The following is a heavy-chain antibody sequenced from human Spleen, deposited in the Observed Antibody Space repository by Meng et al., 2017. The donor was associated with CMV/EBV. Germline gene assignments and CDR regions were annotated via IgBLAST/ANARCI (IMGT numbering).Heavy chain of an antibody. D-gene: IGHD4-11*01. CDR3: AKMGPPSNYAFDF. CDR2: VYHTGNT. CDR1: GGSITNYY. J-gene: IGHJ4*02. Sequence: GSLRLSCSVSGGSITNYYWNWIRQPPGKGLERIGYVYHTGNTAYNPSLQRRVTISVDTSKNQISLKLRSVTAADTAVFYCAKMGPPSNYAFDFWGQGTLVTSPQ. V-gene: IGHV4-59*01.